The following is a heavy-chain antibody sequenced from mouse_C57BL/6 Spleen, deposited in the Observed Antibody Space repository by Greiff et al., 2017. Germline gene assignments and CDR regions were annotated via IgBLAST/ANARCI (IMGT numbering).Heavy chain of an antibody. J-gene: IGHJ1*03. D-gene: IGHD2-5*01. Sequence: EVKLVESGGGLVKPGGSLKLSCAASGFTFSSYAMSWVRQTPEKRLEWVATISDGGSYTYYPDNVKGRFTISRDNAKNNRYLQMSHLKSEDTAMYYCEKEREVPYDSNPGYFEGWGTGTTVTVAS. CDR2: ISDGGSYT. CDR1: GFTFSSYA. V-gene: IGHV5-4*01. CDR3: EKEREVPYDSNPGYFEG.